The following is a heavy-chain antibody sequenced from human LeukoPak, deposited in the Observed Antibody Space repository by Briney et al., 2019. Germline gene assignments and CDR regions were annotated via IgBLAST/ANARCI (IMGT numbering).Heavy chain of an antibody. Sequence: GESRQISCKGSGSRFTTYWIAWVRQMPGKGLEWMGIIYPGDSDMKYSPPFQGQVTISADKSISTAYLQWSSLKASDTAMYYCARRATHEYFDLWGRGTLVTVSS. CDR1: GSRFTTYW. CDR2: IYPGDSDM. V-gene: IGHV5-51*01. CDR3: ARRATHEYFDL. J-gene: IGHJ2*01.